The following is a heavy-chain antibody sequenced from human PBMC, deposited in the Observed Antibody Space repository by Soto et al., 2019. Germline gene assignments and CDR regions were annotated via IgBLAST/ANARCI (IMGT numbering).Heavy chain of an antibody. D-gene: IGHD5-18*01. J-gene: IGHJ5*02. CDR3: TTGYRTTWHDHT. Sequence: EVQLVESGGTLIQPGGLLRLCGAGSGFSFATAWTNWVRQAPGQGMEWVGRMKHRDDGMTTDYAAPVKGRFTISCDDSQNTLYLEMNSLKYEDTAVYYCTTGYRTTWHDHTWGQGTLVTVSS. CDR1: GFSFATAW. V-gene: IGHV3-15*02. CDR2: MKHRDDGMTT.